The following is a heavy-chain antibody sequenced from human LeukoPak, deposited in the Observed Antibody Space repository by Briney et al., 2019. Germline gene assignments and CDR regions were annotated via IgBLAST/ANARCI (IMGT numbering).Heavy chain of an antibody. V-gene: IGHV3-74*01. CDR3: ASLLTPYHGSGGGGMDV. Sequence: GSLRLSCAASGFSFRTSAMSWVRQAPGKELVWVSRISGDGSGTSYADSVKGRFTISRDNAKDTLYLQMTSLRVEDTAVYSCASLLTPYHGSGGGGMDVWGQGTTVTVSS. CDR1: GFSFRTSA. J-gene: IGHJ6*02. CDR2: ISGDGSGT. D-gene: IGHD3-10*01.